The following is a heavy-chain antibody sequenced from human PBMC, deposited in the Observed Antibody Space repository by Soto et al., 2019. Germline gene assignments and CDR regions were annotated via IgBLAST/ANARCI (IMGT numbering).Heavy chain of an antibody. V-gene: IGHV3-21*01. CDR1: GFTFSSYS. D-gene: IGHD2-15*01. Sequence: DVQLVESGGGLVKPGGSLRLSCAASGFTFSSYSMNWVRQAPGRGLEWVSSISSTSSYIYYADSVKGRFIISRDNAKNSLYLQMSSLRAEDTAVYYCARLHPSDTVVVVAAWFDAFDIWGLGTMVTVSS. CDR2: ISSTSSYI. J-gene: IGHJ3*02. CDR3: ARLHPSDTVVVVAAWFDAFDI.